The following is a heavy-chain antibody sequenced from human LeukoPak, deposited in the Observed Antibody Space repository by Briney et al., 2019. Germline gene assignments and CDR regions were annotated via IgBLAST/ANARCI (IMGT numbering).Heavy chain of an antibody. CDR3: ARENTMVRGAFDAFDI. Sequence: SETLSLTCSVSGGSISGYYWSWIRQPPGQGLEWIGYIYYSGSTNYNPSLKSRVIISRDTSKNQFSLNLSSVTAADTAVYYCARENTMVRGAFDAFDIWGQGTMVTVSS. CDR2: IYYSGST. V-gene: IGHV4-59*12. J-gene: IGHJ3*02. D-gene: IGHD3-10*01. CDR1: GGSISGYY.